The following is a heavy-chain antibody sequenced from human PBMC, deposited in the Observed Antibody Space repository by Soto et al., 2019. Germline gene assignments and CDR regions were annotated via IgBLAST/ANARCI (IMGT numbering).Heavy chain of an antibody. Sequence: QVQLQQWGAGLLKPSETLSLTCAVYGGSFSGYHWTWIRQTPERGLEWIGEINDSGNINYNPSLKSRVTILVDTAKKQISLRLRSVAAADTAVYYCARGLILWFGELSRRGGYYYYMDVWGKGTTVTVSS. V-gene: IGHV4-34*02. J-gene: IGHJ6*03. CDR3: ARGLILWFGELSRRGGYYYYMDV. CDR2: INDSGNI. D-gene: IGHD3-10*01. CDR1: GGSFSGYH.